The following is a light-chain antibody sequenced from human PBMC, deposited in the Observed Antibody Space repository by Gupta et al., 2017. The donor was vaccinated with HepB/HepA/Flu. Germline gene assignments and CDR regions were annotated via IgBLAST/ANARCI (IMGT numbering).Light chain of an antibody. CDR1: KLGDKY. J-gene: IGLJ1*01. Sequence: SELTQPPSVSVSPGQTASITCSGDKLGDKYASWYQQRPGQSPVLVIYQDNKRPSGIPERFSGSNSGNTATLTISGTQPMDEADYYCQAWDSTTAVFGTGTKVTVL. CDR3: QAWDSTTAV. V-gene: IGLV3-1*01. CDR2: QDN.